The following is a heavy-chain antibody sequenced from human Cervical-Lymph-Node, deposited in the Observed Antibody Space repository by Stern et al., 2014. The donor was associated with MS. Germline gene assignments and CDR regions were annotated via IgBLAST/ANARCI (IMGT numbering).Heavy chain of an antibody. V-gene: IGHV1-69*01. J-gene: IGHJ5*02. CDR2: IIPIFGTA. CDR1: GGTFSNYA. CDR3: ARVTILHDSSAYYNFYNWFDP. D-gene: IGHD3-22*01. Sequence: QVQLVQSGAEVKKPGSSGKVSCKASGGTFSNYAISWVRQAPGQGLEWMGGIIPIFGTANYAQKFQGRVTITADDSTSTAYMELSSLRSEDTAVYYCARVTILHDSSAYYNFYNWFDPWGQGTLVTVSS.